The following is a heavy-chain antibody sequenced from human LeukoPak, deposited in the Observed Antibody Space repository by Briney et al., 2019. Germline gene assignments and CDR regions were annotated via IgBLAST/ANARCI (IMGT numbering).Heavy chain of an antibody. CDR2: IWYDGSKK. J-gene: IGHJ2*01. CDR1: GFTFSSYG. Sequence: GGSLRLSCAASGFTFSSYGMHWVRQAPGKGLEWVAVIWYDGSKKYYADSVKGRFTISRDNSKNTLYLQMNSLRAEDTAVYYCAREGYCSGGSCYYWYFDLWGRGTLVTVSS. CDR3: AREGYCSGGSCYYWYFDL. V-gene: IGHV3-33*01. D-gene: IGHD2-15*01.